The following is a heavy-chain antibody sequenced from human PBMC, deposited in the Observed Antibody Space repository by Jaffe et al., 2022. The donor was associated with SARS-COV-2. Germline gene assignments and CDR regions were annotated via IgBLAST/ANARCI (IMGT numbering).Heavy chain of an antibody. D-gene: IGHD2-2*01. V-gene: IGHV1-8*01. Sequence: QVQLVQSGAEVKKPGASVKVSCKASGYTFTSYDINWVRQATGQGLEWMGWMNPNSGNTGYAQKFQGRVTMTRNTSISTAYMELSSLRSEDTAVYYCARGEIVVPADTLPWALGYYGMDVWGQGTTVTVSS. CDR2: MNPNSGNT. CDR1: GYTFTSYD. CDR3: ARGEIVVPADTLPWALGYYGMDV. J-gene: IGHJ6*02.